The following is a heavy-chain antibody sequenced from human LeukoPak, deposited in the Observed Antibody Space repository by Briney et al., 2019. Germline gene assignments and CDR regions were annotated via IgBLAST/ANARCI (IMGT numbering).Heavy chain of an antibody. J-gene: IGHJ5*02. D-gene: IGHD6-13*01. V-gene: IGHV3-30*03. CDR2: ISYDGSNK. CDR1: GFTFSSYG. Sequence: QPGRSLRLSCAASGFTFSSYGMHWVRQAPGKGLEWVAVISYDGSNKYYADSVKGRFTISRDNSKNTLYLQMNSLRSEDTAVYYCARGPHIAAAGTWWFDPWGQGTLVTVSS. CDR3: ARGPHIAAAGTWWFDP.